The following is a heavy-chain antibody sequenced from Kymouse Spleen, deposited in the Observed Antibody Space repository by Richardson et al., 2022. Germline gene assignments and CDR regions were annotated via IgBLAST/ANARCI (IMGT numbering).Heavy chain of an antibody. Sequence: QVQLQQWGAGLLKPSETLSLTCAVYGGSFSGYYWSWIRQPPGKGLEWIGEINHSGSTNYNPSLKSRVTISVDTSKNQFSLKLSSVTAADTAVYYCARVYYGSGSSFFDYWGQGTLVTVSS. CDR1: GGSFSGYY. V-gene: IGHV4-34*01. CDR3: ARVYYGSGSSFFDY. J-gene: IGHJ4*02. D-gene: IGHD3-10*01. CDR2: INHSGST.